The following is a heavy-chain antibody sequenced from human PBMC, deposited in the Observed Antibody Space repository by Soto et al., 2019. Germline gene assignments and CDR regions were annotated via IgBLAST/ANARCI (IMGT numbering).Heavy chain of an antibody. CDR2: IYYSGST. J-gene: IGHJ4*02. Sequence: PSETLSLTCTVSGGSISSGGYYWSWIRQHPGKGLEWIGYIYYSGSTYYNPSLKSRVTISVDTSKNQFSLKLSSVTAADTAVYYCARGRPYYDSSGPFDYWGQGTLVTVSS. D-gene: IGHD3-22*01. V-gene: IGHV4-31*03. CDR3: ARGRPYYDSSGPFDY. CDR1: GGSISSGGYY.